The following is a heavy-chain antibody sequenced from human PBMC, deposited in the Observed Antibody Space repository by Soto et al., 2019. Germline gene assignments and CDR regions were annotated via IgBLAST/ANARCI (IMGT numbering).Heavy chain of an antibody. V-gene: IGHV4-34*01. CDR2: INHSGST. D-gene: IGHD6-19*01. CDR3: VRSRVFIAVAGMANYYYYYGMDV. CDR1: GGSFSGYY. J-gene: IGHJ6*02. Sequence: SETLSLTCAVYGGSFSGYYWSWIRQPPGKGLEWIGEINHSGSTNYNPSLKSRVTISVDTSKNHFSLQLNSVTPEDTAVYYCVRSRVFIAVAGMANYYYYYGMDVWGQGTTVTVSS.